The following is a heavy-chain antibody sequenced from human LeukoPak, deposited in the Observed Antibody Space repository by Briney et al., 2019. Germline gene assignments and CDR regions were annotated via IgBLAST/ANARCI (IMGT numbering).Heavy chain of an antibody. CDR2: ISWNSGSI. Sequence: PGGSLGLSCAASGFTFDDYAMHWVRQAPGKGLEWVSGISWNSGSIGYADSVKGRFTISRDNSKNTLYLQMNSLRAEDTAVYYCTKDGISTSCPLFDPWGQGTLVTVSS. D-gene: IGHD2-2*01. J-gene: IGHJ5*02. CDR3: TKDGISTSCPLFDP. CDR1: GFTFDDYA. V-gene: IGHV3-9*01.